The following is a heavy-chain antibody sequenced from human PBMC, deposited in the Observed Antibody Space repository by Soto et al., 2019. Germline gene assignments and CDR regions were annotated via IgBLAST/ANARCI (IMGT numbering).Heavy chain of an antibody. J-gene: IGHJ6*02. D-gene: IGHD5-18*01. CDR1: GFTFSSYA. CDR2: ISYDGSHK. CDR3: ARKASYTYGMDV. Sequence: QVQLVESGGGVVQPGRSLRLSCAASGFTFSSYAVHWVRQAPGKGLEWVATISYDGSHKYYADSVKGRFTISRDNSKNTRYLQMNRLRGEDTAVYYCARKASYTYGMDVWGQGTTVTVSS. V-gene: IGHV3-30-3*01.